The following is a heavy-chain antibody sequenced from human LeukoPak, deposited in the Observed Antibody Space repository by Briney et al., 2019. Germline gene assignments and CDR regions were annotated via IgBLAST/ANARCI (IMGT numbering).Heavy chain of an antibody. V-gene: IGHV1-18*01. D-gene: IGHD2-15*01. CDR2: ISAYNGNT. Sequence: ASVKVSCKASGYTFTSYGISWVRQAPGQGLEWMGWISAYNGNTNYAQKLQGRVTMTTDTSTSTAYMELGSLRSDDTAVYYCARDTPGYCSGGSCPFDPWGQGTLVTVSS. CDR1: GYTFTSYG. J-gene: IGHJ5*02. CDR3: ARDTPGYCSGGSCPFDP.